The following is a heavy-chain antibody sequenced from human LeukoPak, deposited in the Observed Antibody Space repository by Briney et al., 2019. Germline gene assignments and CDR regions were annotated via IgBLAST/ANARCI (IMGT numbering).Heavy chain of an antibody. CDR1: GGTFSSYA. D-gene: IGHD3-3*01. V-gene: IGHV1-69*01. CDR2: IIPIFGTA. Sequence: SVKVSCKASGGTFSSYAISWVRQAPGQGLEWMGGIIPIFGTANYAQKFQGRVTITADESTSTAYMELNSLRSEDTAVYYCARSRWTIFGVVIKSLYYFDYWGQGTLVTVSS. J-gene: IGHJ4*02. CDR3: ARSRWTIFGVVIKSLYYFDY.